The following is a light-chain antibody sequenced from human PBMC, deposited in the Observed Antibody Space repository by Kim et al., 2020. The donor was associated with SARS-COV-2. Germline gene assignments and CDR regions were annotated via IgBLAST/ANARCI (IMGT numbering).Light chain of an antibody. Sequence: SVSPGESATLPCRASQNIRDYVVWYQHKSGQAPRLLIYGASIRATGIPARFSGSGSVTEFTLTISSLQSDDSAVYFCQQYGSWPRTFGQGTKLEI. V-gene: IGKV3-15*01. J-gene: IGKJ2*02. CDR3: QQYGSWPRT. CDR2: GAS. CDR1: QNIRDY.